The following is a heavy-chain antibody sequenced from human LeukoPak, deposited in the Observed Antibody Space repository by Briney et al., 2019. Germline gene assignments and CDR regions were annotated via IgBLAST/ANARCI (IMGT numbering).Heavy chain of an antibody. V-gene: IGHV3-11*01. D-gene: IGHD3-10*01. CDR1: GFTFSDYY. CDR2: ISSSGSTI. CDR3: ARDPENYYGSGSYDY. Sequence: GGSLRLSCAASGFTFSDYYVSWIRQAPGKGLEWVSYISSSGSTIYYADSVKGRFTISRDNAKNSLYLQMNSLRAEDTAVYYCARDPENYYGSGSYDYWGQGTLVTVSS. J-gene: IGHJ4*02.